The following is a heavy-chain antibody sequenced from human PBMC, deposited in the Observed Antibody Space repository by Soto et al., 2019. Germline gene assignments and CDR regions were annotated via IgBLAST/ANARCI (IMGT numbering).Heavy chain of an antibody. J-gene: IGHJ5*02. CDR1: GGSFSGYY. CDR3: ARVDIVATISNWFDP. CDR2: INHSGST. D-gene: IGHD5-12*01. V-gene: IGHV4-34*01. Sequence: SETLSLTCAVYGGSFSGYYLSWVRQPPGKGLEWIGEINHSGSTNYNPSLKSRVTISVDTSKNQFSLKLSSVTAADTAVYYCARVDIVATISNWFDPWGQGTLVTVST.